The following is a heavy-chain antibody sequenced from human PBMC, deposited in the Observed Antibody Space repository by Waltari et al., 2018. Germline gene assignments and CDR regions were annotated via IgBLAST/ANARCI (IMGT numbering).Heavy chain of an antibody. J-gene: IGHJ4*02. CDR2: IYYSGST. Sequence: QVQLQESGPGLVKPSETLSLTCTVSGGSISSHYWSWLRQPPGKGLEWIGYIYYSGSTNYNPSLKSRVTISVDTSKNQFSLKLSSVTAADTAVYYCARENSNGDYIDYWGQGTLVTVSS. CDR3: ARENSNGDYIDY. V-gene: IGHV4-59*11. D-gene: IGHD4-17*01. CDR1: GGSISSHY.